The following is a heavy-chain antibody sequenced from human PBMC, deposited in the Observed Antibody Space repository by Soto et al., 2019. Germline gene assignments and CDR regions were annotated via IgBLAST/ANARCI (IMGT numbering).Heavy chain of an antibody. CDR2: IDPSDSYT. J-gene: IGHJ6*02. Sequence: PGESLKISCKGSGYSFTSYWISWVRQMPGKGLEWMGRIDPSDSYTNYSPSFQGHVTISADKSISTAYLQWSSLKASDTAMYYCARQLGTTRSGYYYYGMDVWGQGTTVTVSS. CDR1: GYSFTSYW. D-gene: IGHD1-1*01. CDR3: ARQLGTTRSGYYYYGMDV. V-gene: IGHV5-10-1*01.